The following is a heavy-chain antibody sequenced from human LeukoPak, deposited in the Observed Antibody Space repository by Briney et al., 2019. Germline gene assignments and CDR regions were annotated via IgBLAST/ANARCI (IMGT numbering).Heavy chain of an antibody. V-gene: IGHV3-21*01. CDR3: ARPEAYGDYG. CDR1: GFTFSSYS. CDR2: ISSSSSYI. D-gene: IGHD4-17*01. J-gene: IGHJ4*02. Sequence: PGGSLRLSCAASGFTFSSYSMNWVRQAPGKGPEWVSSISSSSSYIYYADSVKGRFTISRGNAKNSLYLQMNSLRAEDTAVYYCARPEAYGDYGWGQGTLVTVSS.